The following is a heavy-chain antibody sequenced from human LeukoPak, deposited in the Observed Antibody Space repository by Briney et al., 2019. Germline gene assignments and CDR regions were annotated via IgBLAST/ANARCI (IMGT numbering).Heavy chain of an antibody. V-gene: IGHV4-4*02. CDR2: VNLDGRT. D-gene: IGHD3-3*01. CDR1: GRSISSTNC. CDR3: AREGGFYRPLDY. Sequence: TSGTLSPICGVSGRSISSTNCWTWVRQPPGKGLEWIGEVNLDGRTNYNPSLESRLTMSVDLSENHISLKLTSVTAADTAVYYCAREGGFYRPLDYSGQGTLVTVSS. J-gene: IGHJ4*02.